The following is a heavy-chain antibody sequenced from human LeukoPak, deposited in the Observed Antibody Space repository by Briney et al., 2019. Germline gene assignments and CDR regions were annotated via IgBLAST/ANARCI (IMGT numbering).Heavy chain of an antibody. CDR2: MNPNSGNT. D-gene: IGHD1-20*01. CDR1: GYTFTSYD. Sequence: ASVKVSCKASGYTFTSYDINWVRQATGQGLEWMGWMNPNSGNTGYAQKFQGRVTMTRNTSISTAYMELSSLRSEDTAVYYCAREFNWNEPSYYYIDVWGKGTTVTVSS. CDR3: AREFNWNEPSYYYIDV. J-gene: IGHJ6*03. V-gene: IGHV1-8*01.